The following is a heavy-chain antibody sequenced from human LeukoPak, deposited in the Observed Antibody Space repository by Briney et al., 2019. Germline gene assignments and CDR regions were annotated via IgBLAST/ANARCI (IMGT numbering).Heavy chain of an antibody. CDR1: GFTVSSNY. V-gene: IGHV3-66*01. J-gene: IGHJ5*02. Sequence: GVLRLSCAASGFTVSSNYMSWVRQAPGKGLEWVSAIYSGGSTYYADSVKGRFTISRDNSKNTLYLQMNSLRAEDTAVYYCVKGWFDPWGQGTLVTVSS. CDR2: IYSGGST. CDR3: VKGWFDP.